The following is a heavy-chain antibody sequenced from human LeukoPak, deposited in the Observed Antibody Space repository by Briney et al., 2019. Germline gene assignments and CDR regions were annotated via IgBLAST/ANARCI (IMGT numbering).Heavy chain of an antibody. J-gene: IGHJ5*02. CDR1: GFTFSSYS. Sequence: GGSLRLSCAASGFTFSSYSMNWVRQAPGKGLEWVSSISSSSSYIYYADSVKGRFTISRDNDKNSLYLQMNSLRAEDTAVYYCERAAAAGTGWFDPWGQGTLVTVSS. D-gene: IGHD6-13*01. V-gene: IGHV3-21*01. CDR2: ISSSSSYI. CDR3: ERAAAAGTGWFDP.